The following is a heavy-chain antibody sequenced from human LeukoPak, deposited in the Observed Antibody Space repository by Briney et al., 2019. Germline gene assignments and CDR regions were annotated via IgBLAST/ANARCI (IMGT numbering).Heavy chain of an antibody. CDR3: ARYTSMVAFHAHGFDI. Sequence: SETLSLTCTVSGGSISSYYWSWLRHTPGKGLEWGGYIYYSGSTNYNPSLKSRVTISVDMSKNQFSLKLRSVTAADTAVYYCARYTSMVAFHAHGFDIWGQGTIVTVSS. V-gene: IGHV4-59*01. D-gene: IGHD5-18*01. J-gene: IGHJ3*02. CDR1: GGSISSYY. CDR2: IYYSGST.